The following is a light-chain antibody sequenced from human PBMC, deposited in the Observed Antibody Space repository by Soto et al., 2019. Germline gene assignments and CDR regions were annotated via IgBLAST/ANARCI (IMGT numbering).Light chain of an antibody. Sequence: DLQMTPSPSTLSASVGDRVTITCRASQSISSWLAWYQHKPGKAPKLLIYKASSLESGVPSRVSGSGSGTEFTLTISSLQPDEFATYYCQQYNSYPLTFGGGTKVETK. CDR1: QSISSW. J-gene: IGKJ4*01. CDR3: QQYNSYPLT. V-gene: IGKV1-5*03. CDR2: KAS.